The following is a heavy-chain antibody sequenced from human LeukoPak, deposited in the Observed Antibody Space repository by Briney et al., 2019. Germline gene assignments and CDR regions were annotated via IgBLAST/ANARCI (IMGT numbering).Heavy chain of an antibody. Sequence: SETLSLTCAVYGGSFSGYYWSWLRQPPGKGLEWIGEINRSGSTNYNPSLKSRVTISVDTSKNQFSLKLSSVTAADTAVYYCARLRFLEWLLRYYYYMDVWGKGTTVTVSS. D-gene: IGHD3-3*01. CDR1: GGSFSGYY. CDR2: INRSGST. CDR3: ARLRFLEWLLRYYYYMDV. J-gene: IGHJ6*03. V-gene: IGHV4-34*01.